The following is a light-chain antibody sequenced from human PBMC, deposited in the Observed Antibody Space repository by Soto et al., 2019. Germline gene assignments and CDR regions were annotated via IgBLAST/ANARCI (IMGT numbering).Light chain of an antibody. CDR2: YDS. J-gene: IGLJ2*01. CDR3: QVWDSSSDHPHVV. Sequence: SYELTQPPSVSVAPGKTASITCGGNNIGSKSVHWYQQKPGQAPVLVIYYDSDRPSGIPERFSGSNSGNTATLTISRVEAGDEADYCCQVWDSSSDHPHVVFGGGTKLTVL. V-gene: IGLV3-21*04. CDR1: NIGSKS.